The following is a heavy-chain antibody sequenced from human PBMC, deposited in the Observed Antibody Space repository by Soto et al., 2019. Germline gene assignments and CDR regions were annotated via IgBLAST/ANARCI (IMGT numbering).Heavy chain of an antibody. CDR1: GFTFSSYS. CDR3: ARVVRYPPRFDY. D-gene: IGHD3-9*01. J-gene: IGHJ4*02. CDR2: ISSSSRTI. V-gene: IGHV3-48*01. Sequence: EVQLVESGGGLVQPGGSLRLSCAASGFTFSSYSMNWVRQPPGKGLEWVSYISSSSRTIYYADSVKGRFTISRDNAKNSLSLQMNSLRAEDTAVYYCARVVRYPPRFDYWGQGTLVTVSS.